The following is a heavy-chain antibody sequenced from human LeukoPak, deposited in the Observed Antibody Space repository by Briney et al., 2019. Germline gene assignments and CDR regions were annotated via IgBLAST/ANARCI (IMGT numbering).Heavy chain of an antibody. CDR1: GFTFSSYA. V-gene: IGHV3-30*14. CDR2: ISYDGSNK. CDR3: ARDRDYYDSSGYLDY. Sequence: GGSLRLSCAASGFTFSSYAMHWVRQAPGKGLEWVAVISYDGSNKYYADSVKGRFTISRDNSKNTLYLQMNSLRAEDTAVYYCARDRDYYDSSGYLDYWGQGTLVTVSS. J-gene: IGHJ4*02. D-gene: IGHD3-22*01.